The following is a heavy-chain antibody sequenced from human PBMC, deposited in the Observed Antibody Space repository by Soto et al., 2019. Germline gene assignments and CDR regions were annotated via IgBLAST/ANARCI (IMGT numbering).Heavy chain of an antibody. CDR3: ARDQYCSGGSCYPGDGMDV. J-gene: IGHJ6*02. D-gene: IGHD2-15*01. CDR2: IYYSGST. CDR1: GGSISSYY. V-gene: IGHV4-59*01. Sequence: PSETLSLTCTVSGGSISSYYWSWIRQPPGKGLEWIGYIYYSGSTNYNPSLKSRVTISVDTSKNQFSLKLSSVTAADTAVYYCARDQYCSGGSCYPGDGMDVWGQGTTVTVSS.